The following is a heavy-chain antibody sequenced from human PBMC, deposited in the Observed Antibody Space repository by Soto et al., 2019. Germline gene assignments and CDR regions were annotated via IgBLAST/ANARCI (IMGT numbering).Heavy chain of an antibody. J-gene: IGHJ4*02. V-gene: IGHV4-30-4*08. D-gene: IGHD3-16*01. Sequence: SETLSLTCTVSGGSISSSSYYWGWIRQPPGKGLEWIGYIYYSGSTYYNPSLKSRVTISVDRSKNQFSLTLSSVTAADTAVYFCASRRDPRGPVDYWGQGTLVTVSS. CDR2: IYYSGST. CDR1: GGSISSSSYY. CDR3: ASRRDPRGPVDY.